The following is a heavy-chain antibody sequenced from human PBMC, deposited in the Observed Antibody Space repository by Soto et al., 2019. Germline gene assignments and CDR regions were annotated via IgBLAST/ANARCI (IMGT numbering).Heavy chain of an antibody. V-gene: IGHV4-34*01. J-gene: IGHJ6*02. Sequence: SETLSLTCAVYGGSFSGYYWSWIRQPPGKGLEWIGEINHSGSTNYNPPLKSRVTISVDTSKNQFSLKLSSVTAADTAVYYCARGIVAPLRYYYYGMDVWGQGTTVT. CDR1: GGSFSGYY. D-gene: IGHD5-12*01. CDR2: INHSGST. CDR3: ARGIVAPLRYYYYGMDV.